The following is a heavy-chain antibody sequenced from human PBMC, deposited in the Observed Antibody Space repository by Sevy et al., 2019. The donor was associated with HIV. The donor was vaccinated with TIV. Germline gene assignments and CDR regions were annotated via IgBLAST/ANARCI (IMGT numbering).Heavy chain of an antibody. Sequence: GGSLRLSCAASGFTFSSQAMSWVRQSPGKGQKWVSIISASGDYTYYADSVKGRFTISRDNSKNTLYLQMNGLRAEDTAVYYCAIEGTHRRRDYGGRGTLVTVSS. CDR1: GFTFSSQA. CDR2: ISASGDYT. J-gene: IGHJ4*02. V-gene: IGHV3-23*01. CDR3: AIEGTHRRRDY.